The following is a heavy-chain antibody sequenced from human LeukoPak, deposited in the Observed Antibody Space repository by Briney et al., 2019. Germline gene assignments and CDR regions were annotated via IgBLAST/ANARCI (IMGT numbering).Heavy chain of an antibody. CDR2: IGGSNGIT. CDR1: RFTFNSYA. Sequence: GGSLRLSCAASRFTFNSYAMSWVRQAPGKGLEWVSVIGGSNGITFYVGSVKGRFTISRDDSKDTLYLQMNSLRAEDTAVYYCARNENSGWGYFDYWGQGTLVTVSS. CDR3: ARNENSGWGYFDY. J-gene: IGHJ4*02. D-gene: IGHD5-12*01. V-gene: IGHV3-23*01.